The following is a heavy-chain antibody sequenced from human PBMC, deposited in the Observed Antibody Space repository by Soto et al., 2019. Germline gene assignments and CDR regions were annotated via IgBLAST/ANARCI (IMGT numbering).Heavy chain of an antibody. V-gene: IGHV5-51*01. CDR2: IYPGDSDT. D-gene: IGHD5-12*01. CDR1: GYSFTSYW. J-gene: IGHJ6*02. CDR3: ARAHIVATMSGYGMDV. Sequence: HGESLKISCKGSGYSFTSYWIGWVRQMPGKGLEWMGIIYPGDSDTRYSPSFQGQVTISADKSISTAYLQWSSLKASDTAMYYCARAHIVATMSGYGMDVWGQGTKVTVSS.